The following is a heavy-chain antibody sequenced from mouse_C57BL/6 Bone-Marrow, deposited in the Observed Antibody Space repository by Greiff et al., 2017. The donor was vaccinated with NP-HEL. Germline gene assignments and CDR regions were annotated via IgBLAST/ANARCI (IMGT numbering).Heavy chain of an antibody. D-gene: IGHD2-4*01. Sequence: VQLQQSGPELVKPGASVKISCKASGYAFSSSWMNWVKQRPGKGLEWIGRIYPGVGDTNYNGKFKGKATLTAAKSSSTAYMQLSSLTSEDSAVYFCANDYYFDYWGQGTTLTVSS. CDR1: GYAFSSSW. CDR2: IYPGVGDT. J-gene: IGHJ2*01. V-gene: IGHV1-82*01. CDR3: ANDYYFDY.